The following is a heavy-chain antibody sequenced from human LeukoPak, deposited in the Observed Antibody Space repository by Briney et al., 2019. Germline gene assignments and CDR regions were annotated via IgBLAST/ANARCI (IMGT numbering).Heavy chain of an antibody. Sequence: PSETLSLTCTVSGGSISSYYWSWIRQPPGKGLEWIGYIYYSGSTNYNPSLKSRLTISVDTSKNQFSLKLSSVTAADTAVYYCARYNWNDVLFDSWGQGTLVTVSS. CDR1: GGSISSYY. CDR2: IYYSGST. D-gene: IGHD1-20*01. V-gene: IGHV4-59*08. CDR3: ARYNWNDVLFDS. J-gene: IGHJ4*02.